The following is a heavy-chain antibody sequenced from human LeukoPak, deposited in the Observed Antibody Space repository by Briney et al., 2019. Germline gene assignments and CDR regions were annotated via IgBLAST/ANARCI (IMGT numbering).Heavy chain of an antibody. V-gene: IGHV4-4*07. CDR1: GGSISSYY. Sequence: PSETLSLTCTVSGGSISSYYWSWIRQPAGKGLEWIGRIYTSGSTNYNPSLKSRVTMSVDTSKNQFSLKLSSVTAADTAVYYCARTPLGTGYDFWSGLGYCGMDVWGQGTTVTVSS. CDR3: ARTPLGTGYDFWSGLGYCGMDV. D-gene: IGHD3-3*01. CDR2: IYTSGST. J-gene: IGHJ6*02.